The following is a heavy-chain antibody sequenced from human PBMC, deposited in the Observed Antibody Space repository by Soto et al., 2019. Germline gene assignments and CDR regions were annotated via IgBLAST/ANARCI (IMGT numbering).Heavy chain of an antibody. CDR3: ARRGSGNYYDY. D-gene: IGHD1-26*01. CDR1: GFTFSSYA. CDR2: ISGSSDST. J-gene: IGHJ4*02. V-gene: IGHV3-23*01. Sequence: EVQLLESGGGLVQPGGSLRLSLAASGFTFSSYARRWVRQAPGKGLEWVSSISGSSDSTYYADSVKGRFTISRDNSKNTLYLQMNSLRAEDTAVYYCARRGSGNYYDYWGQGTLVTVSS.